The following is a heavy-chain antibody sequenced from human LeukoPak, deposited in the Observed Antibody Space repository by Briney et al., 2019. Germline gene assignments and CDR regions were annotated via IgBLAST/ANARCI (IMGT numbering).Heavy chain of an antibody. Sequence: SETLSLTCTVTGGSFSTYYWSWIRQTPGKGLEWIGNFYYSGSTTYNPSLKSRVTISVDTSRDQFSLKLTSVSAADTAVYYCARGQGGNYYLNYFDYWGQGALVTVSS. V-gene: IGHV4-59*01. CDR3: ARGQGGNYYLNYFDY. J-gene: IGHJ4*02. CDR1: GGSFSTYY. CDR2: FYYSGST. D-gene: IGHD1-26*01.